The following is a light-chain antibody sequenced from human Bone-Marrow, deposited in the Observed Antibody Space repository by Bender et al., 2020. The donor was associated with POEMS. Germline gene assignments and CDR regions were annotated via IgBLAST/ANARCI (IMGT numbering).Light chain of an antibody. Sequence: SYELTQTPSVSVSPGQTARITCSGDALPKKYAYWYQQKSGQAPVMVIYEDSKRPSGIPERFSGSTSGTRATLTISGAQVEDEADYDCYSTDNSGNVGKFGGGTKLTVL. CDR1: ALPKKY. CDR2: EDS. CDR3: YSTDNSGNVGK. J-gene: IGLJ2*01. V-gene: IGLV3-10*01.